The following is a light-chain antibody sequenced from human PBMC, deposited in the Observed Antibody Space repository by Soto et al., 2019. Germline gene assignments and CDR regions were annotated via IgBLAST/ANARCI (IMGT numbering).Light chain of an antibody. V-gene: IGKV1-33*01. J-gene: IGKJ5*01. CDR1: QDISNY. CDR2: DAS. Sequence: DIQMTQSPSSLSASVGDRVTITCQASQDISNYVSWHQQKPGKAPRLLIYDASNLETGVPSRFSGSGSGTDFTFTISSLQPEDIATYYCQQYDNLIFTFGQGTRLEIK. CDR3: QQYDNLIFT.